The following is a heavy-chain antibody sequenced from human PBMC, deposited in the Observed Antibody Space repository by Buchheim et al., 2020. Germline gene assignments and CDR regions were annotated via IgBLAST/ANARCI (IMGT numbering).Heavy chain of an antibody. D-gene: IGHD3-10*01. CDR1: GFTFSSYA. Sequence: QVQLVESGGGVVQPGRSLRLSCAASGFTFSSYAMHWVRQAPGKGLEWVAVISYDGSNKYYADSVKGRFTISRDNSKKTLYLQMNSLRAEDTAVYYCARDALYYGSGSYEFGFDYWGQGTL. CDR3: ARDALYYGSGSYEFGFDY. CDR2: ISYDGSNK. V-gene: IGHV3-30*04. J-gene: IGHJ4*02.